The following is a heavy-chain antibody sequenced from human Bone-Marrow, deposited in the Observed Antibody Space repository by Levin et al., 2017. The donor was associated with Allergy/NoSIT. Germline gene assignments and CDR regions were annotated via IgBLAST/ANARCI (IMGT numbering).Heavy chain of an antibody. CDR3: ARSGWERTRRAFDI. CDR1: GGSVSSGNYY. CDR2: IYYSGVT. J-gene: IGHJ3*02. D-gene: IGHD1-26*01. Sequence: SETLSLTCTVSGGSVSSGNYYWSWIRQSPGKGLEWIGYIYYSGVTNYNPSPKSRVTISADTSKNQFSLRLSSVTAADTAVYYCARSGWERTRRAFDIWGQGTMVTVSS. V-gene: IGHV4-61*01.